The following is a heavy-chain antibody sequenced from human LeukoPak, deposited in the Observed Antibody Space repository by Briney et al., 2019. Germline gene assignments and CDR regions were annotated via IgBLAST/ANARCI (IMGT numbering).Heavy chain of an antibody. J-gene: IGHJ4*02. CDR3: AKDQNPYSSGWTDY. CDR1: GFTFSSYG. V-gene: IGHV3-30*02. D-gene: IGHD6-19*01. CDR2: IRYDGSNK. Sequence: GGSLRLSCAASGFTFSSYGMHWVRQAPGKGLGWVAFIRYDGSNKYYADSVKGRFTISRDNSKNTLYLQMNSLRAEDTAVYYCAKDQNPYSSGWTDYWGQGTLVTVSS.